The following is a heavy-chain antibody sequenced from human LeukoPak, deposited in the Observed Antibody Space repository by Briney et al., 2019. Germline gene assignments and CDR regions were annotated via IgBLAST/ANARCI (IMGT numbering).Heavy chain of an antibody. V-gene: IGHV1-18*04. CDR1: GYTFTSYG. J-gene: IGHJ5*02. CDR2: ISAYNGNT. D-gene: IGHD2-2*01. CDR3: ARVEDIVVVPAAMPHENWFDP. Sequence: ASVKVSCTASGYTFTSYGISWVRQAPGQGLEWMGWISAYNGNTNYAQKLQGRVTMTTDTSTSTAYMELRSLRSDETAVYYCARVEDIVVVPAAMPHENWFDPWGQGTLVTVSS.